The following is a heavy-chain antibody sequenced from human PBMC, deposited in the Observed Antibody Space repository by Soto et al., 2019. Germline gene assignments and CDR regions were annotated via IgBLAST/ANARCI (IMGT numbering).Heavy chain of an antibody. CDR1: GGSISSGDYY. J-gene: IGHJ4*02. CDR3: VSATYYNFWTINS. V-gene: IGHV4-30-4*01. D-gene: IGHD3-3*01. CDR2: IYYSGST. Sequence: SETLSLTCTVSGGSISSGDYYWSWIRQPPGKGLEWIGYIYYSGSTYYNPSLKSRVTISVDTSKNQFSLKLSSVTAADTAVYYCVSATYYNFWTINSWGQGTLVTVSS.